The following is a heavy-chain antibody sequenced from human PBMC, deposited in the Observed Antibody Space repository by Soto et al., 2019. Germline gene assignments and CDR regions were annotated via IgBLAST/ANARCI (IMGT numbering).Heavy chain of an antibody. CDR3: ARESIVVVPAAMYYYYGMDV. D-gene: IGHD2-2*01. Sequence: LRLSCAASGFTFSSYSMNWVRQAPGKGLEWVSYISSSSSTIYYADSVKGRFTISRDNAKNSLYLQMNSLRDEDTAVYYCARESIVVVPAAMYYYYGMDVWGQGTTVTVSS. CDR2: ISSSSSTI. CDR1: GFTFSSYS. V-gene: IGHV3-48*02. J-gene: IGHJ6*02.